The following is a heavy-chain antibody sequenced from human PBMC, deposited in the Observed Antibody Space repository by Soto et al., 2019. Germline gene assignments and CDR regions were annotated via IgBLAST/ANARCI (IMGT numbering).Heavy chain of an antibody. Sequence: GGSLRLSCEASGFKFGDYAMHWVRQAPGKGLEWVSGVSWNSEIVGYADSVKGRFTISRDNAKNSLYLEMNSLRTEDTALYYCAKDRGPCSGNKCSSLYYYYGMDVWGQGTTVTVSS. CDR3: AKDRGPCSGNKCSSLYYYYGMDV. CDR2: VSWNSEIV. CDR1: GFKFGDYA. J-gene: IGHJ6*02. D-gene: IGHD2-15*01. V-gene: IGHV3-9*01.